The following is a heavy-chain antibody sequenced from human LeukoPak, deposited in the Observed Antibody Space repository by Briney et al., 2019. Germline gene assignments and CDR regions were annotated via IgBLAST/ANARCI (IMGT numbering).Heavy chain of an antibody. CDR1: GYTFTSYA. J-gene: IGHJ6*03. CDR2: INTNTGNP. Sequence: ASVKVSCKASGYTFTSYAMNWVRQAPGQGLEWMGWINTNTGNPTYAQGFTGRFVFSLDTSVSTAYLQISSLKAEDTAVYYCARGITMVRGALYYYYYYMDVWGKGTTVTVSS. D-gene: IGHD3-10*01. CDR3: ARGITMVRGALYYYYYYMDV. V-gene: IGHV7-4-1*02.